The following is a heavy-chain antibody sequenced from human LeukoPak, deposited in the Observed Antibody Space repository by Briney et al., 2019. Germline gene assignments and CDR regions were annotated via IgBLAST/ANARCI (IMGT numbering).Heavy chain of an antibody. CDR2: TSSSGDTA. CDR3: AKDRPNYYGTNGHYYRRDGDC. V-gene: IGHV3-23*01. J-gene: IGHJ4*02. D-gene: IGHD3-22*01. Sequence: PGGSLRLSCAASGFTFSSYAMSWVRQAAGQGLEWVSSTSSSGDTAYYAYSVKGRFTISRDDSRNTLYLQMNSLRAEDTAVYYCAKDRPNYYGTNGHYYRRDGDCWGQGTLVTVSS. CDR1: GFTFSSYA.